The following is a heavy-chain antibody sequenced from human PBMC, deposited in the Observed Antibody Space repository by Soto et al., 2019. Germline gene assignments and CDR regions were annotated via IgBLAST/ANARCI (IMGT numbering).Heavy chain of an antibody. CDR3: ARRGFWSGYSYWYFDL. D-gene: IGHD3-3*01. V-gene: IGHV5-51*01. Sequence: KGLEWMGIIYPGDSDTRYSPSFQGQVTISADKSISTAYLQWSSLKASDTAMYYCARRGFWSGYSYWYFDLWGRGTLVTVSS. J-gene: IGHJ2*01. CDR2: IYPGDSDT.